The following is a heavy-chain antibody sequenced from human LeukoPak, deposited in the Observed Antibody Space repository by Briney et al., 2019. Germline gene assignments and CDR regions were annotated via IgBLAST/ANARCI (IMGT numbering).Heavy chain of an antibody. CDR1: GFTFSSYE. CDR2: ISTSGSYI. Sequence: PGGSLRLSCAASGFTFSSYEMNWVRQAPGKGLEWVSSISTSGSYIYYANSMKGRCTISRDKAKSSLYLQMNSRRVEDSAVYYCATDLIHYYASGAKTWGQGTLVTVSS. D-gene: IGHD3-10*01. CDR3: ATDLIHYYASGAKT. J-gene: IGHJ5*02. V-gene: IGHV3-21*01.